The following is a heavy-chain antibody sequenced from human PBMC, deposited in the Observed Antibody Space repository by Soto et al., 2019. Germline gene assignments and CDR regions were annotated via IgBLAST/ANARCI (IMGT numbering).Heavy chain of an antibody. V-gene: IGHV4-59*01. CDR3: ARVLRYNWNFDY. D-gene: IGHD1-20*01. CDR2: IYYSGST. J-gene: IGHJ4*02. Sequence: SETLSLTCTVSGGSISSYYWSWIRQPPGKGLEWIGYIYYSGSTNYNPSLKSRVTISVDTSKNQFSLKLISVTAADTAVYYCARVLRYNWNFDYWGQGTLVTVSS. CDR1: GGSISSYY.